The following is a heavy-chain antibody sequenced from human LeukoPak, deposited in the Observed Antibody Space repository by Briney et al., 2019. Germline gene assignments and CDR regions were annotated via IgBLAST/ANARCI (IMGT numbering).Heavy chain of an antibody. D-gene: IGHD4-11*01. V-gene: IGHV6-1*01. J-gene: IGHJ6*03. CDR2: TYYRSKWYN. Sequence: SQTLSLTCAISGDSVSSNSDTWNWIRQSPSRGLEWLGRTYYRSKWYNDYAVSVKSRITINPDTSKNQFSLKLTSVTAADTGVYYCARGDSNSLEYLYYMDVWGKGTTVTVSS. CDR1: GDSVSSNSDT. CDR3: ARGDSNSLEYLYYMDV.